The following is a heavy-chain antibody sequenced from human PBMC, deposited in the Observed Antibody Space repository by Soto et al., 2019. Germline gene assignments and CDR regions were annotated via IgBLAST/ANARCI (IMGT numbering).Heavy chain of an antibody. V-gene: IGHV3-30*14. CDR3: ANEVDVAFSSLQYGMDV. CDR2: ISYDGTYK. J-gene: IGHJ6*02. Sequence: QRLSCAASGFTFSSYAMSWVRQAPGKGLEWVAFISYDGTYKYYADSVRGRFTVYRDNSKSTLFLQMNSLKFEDTAVYVCANEVDVAFSSLQYGMDVWGQGTTVTVSS. D-gene: IGHD5-12*01. CDR1: GFTFSSYA.